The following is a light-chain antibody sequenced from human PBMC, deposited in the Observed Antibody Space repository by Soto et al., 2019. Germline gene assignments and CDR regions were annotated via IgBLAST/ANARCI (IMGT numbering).Light chain of an antibody. CDR1: SSDVGGYNY. J-gene: IGLJ1*01. CDR3: SSYTSSSSLNYV. CDR2: EVN. V-gene: IGLV2-14*01. Sequence: QSVLTQPASVSGSPGQSIIISCSGTSSDVGGYNYVSWYQQHAGKAPRVMIYEVNNRPSGVSNRFSGSKSGNTASLTISGLQAEDEADYYCSSYTSSSSLNYVFGSGTKVTVL.